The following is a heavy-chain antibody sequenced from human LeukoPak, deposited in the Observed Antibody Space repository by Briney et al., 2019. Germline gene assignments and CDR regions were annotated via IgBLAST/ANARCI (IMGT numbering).Heavy chain of an antibody. CDR1: GFTFSSYG. D-gene: IGHD3-22*01. V-gene: IGHV3-33*06. CDR2: IWYDGSNK. CDR3: AKPRYYYDSSGYYIDY. Sequence: PGGSLRLSCAASGFTFSSYGMHWVRQAPGKGLEWVAVIWYDGSNKYYADSVKGRFTISRDNSKNTLYLQMNSLRAEDTAVYYCAKPRYYYDSSGYYIDYWGQGTLVTVSS. J-gene: IGHJ4*01.